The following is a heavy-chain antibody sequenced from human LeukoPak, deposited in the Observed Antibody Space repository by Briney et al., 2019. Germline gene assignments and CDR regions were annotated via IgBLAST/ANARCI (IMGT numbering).Heavy chain of an antibody. CDR2: IYPDHSDT. CDR1: GYTFGTYW. Sequence: GESLKISCKASGYTFGTYWIGWVRQMPGKGLEWMGIIYPDHSDTRYSTSFRGQVTSSADKSITTAYLQWISLKASDTAMYYCARHVVPYSSGLTGFDYWGQGTLVTVSP. D-gene: IGHD6-19*01. CDR3: ARHVVPYSSGLTGFDY. J-gene: IGHJ4*02. V-gene: IGHV5-51*01.